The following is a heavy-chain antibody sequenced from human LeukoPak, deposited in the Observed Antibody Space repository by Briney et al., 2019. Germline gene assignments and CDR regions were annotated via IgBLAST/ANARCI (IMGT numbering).Heavy chain of an antibody. J-gene: IGHJ5*02. D-gene: IGHD3-22*01. V-gene: IGHV4-39*07. CDR2: IYYSGST. CDR1: GGSISSSSYY. CDR3: ARRGMIVTIGLGFDP. Sequence: SETLSLTCTVSGGSISSSSYYWGWIRQPPGKGLEWIGSIYYSGSTYYNPSLKSRVTISVDTSKNQFSLKLSSVTAADTAMYYCARRGMIVTIGLGFDPWGQGTLVTVSS.